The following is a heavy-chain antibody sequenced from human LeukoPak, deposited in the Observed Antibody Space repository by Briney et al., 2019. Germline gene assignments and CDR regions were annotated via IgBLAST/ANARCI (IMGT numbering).Heavy chain of an antibody. CDR2: INHSGST. Sequence: SETLSLTCAVYGGSFSGYYWSWIRQPPGKGLEWIGEINHSGSTNYNPSLESRVTISVDTSKNQFSLKLSSVTAADTAVYYCARGRRDPDCGGDCYTATTDYWGQGTPVTVSS. J-gene: IGHJ4*02. D-gene: IGHD2-21*02. V-gene: IGHV4-34*01. CDR3: ARGRRDPDCGGDCYTATTDY. CDR1: GGSFSGYY.